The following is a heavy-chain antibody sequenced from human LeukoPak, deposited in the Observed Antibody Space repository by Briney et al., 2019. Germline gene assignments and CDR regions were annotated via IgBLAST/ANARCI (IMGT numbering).Heavy chain of an antibody. J-gene: IGHJ3*02. Sequence: GGSLRVSCAASGFTFSSYSMNRVRQAPGKGLEWVSSISSSSSYIYYADSVKGRFTISRDNAKNSLYLQMNSLRAEDTAVYYCARDHYDSSGSKDAFDIWGQGTMVTVSS. D-gene: IGHD3-22*01. CDR3: ARDHYDSSGSKDAFDI. CDR2: ISSSSSYI. CDR1: GFTFSSYS. V-gene: IGHV3-21*01.